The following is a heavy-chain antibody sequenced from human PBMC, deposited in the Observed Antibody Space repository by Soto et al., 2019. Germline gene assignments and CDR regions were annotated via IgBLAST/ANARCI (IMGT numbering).Heavy chain of an antibody. CDR1: GGTFSSYA. J-gene: IGHJ6*02. CDR3: ARAYTGRLPRRADYYYALDV. Sequence: SVKVSCKASGGTFSSYAISWVRQAPGQGLEWMGGIIPIFGTANYAQKFQGRVTITADESTSTAYMELSSLRSEDTAVYYCARAYTGRLPRRADYYYALDVWGQGIMVTVSS. D-gene: IGHD2-15*01. CDR2: IIPIFGTA. V-gene: IGHV1-69*13.